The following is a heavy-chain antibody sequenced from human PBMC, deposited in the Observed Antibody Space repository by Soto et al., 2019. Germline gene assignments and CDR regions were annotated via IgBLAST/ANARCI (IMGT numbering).Heavy chain of an antibody. V-gene: IGHV3-23*01. CDR2: ISGSADST. CDR1: GFIFSSYA. CDR3: AKDRERYCSGGSCFHAFDY. D-gene: IGHD2-15*01. J-gene: IGHJ4*02. Sequence: PVGSLRLSCAASGFIFSSYAMSWVRQAPGKGLEWVSTISGSADSTYYADSVKGRFTFSRDNSKNTLYLQMNSLRAEDTAVYYCAKDRERYCSGGSCFHAFDYWGQGSLVTVSS.